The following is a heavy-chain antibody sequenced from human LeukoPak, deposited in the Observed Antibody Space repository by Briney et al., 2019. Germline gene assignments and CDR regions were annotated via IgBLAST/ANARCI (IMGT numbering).Heavy chain of an antibody. Sequence: PGGSLRLSCAASGFTFSIYAMSWVRQAPGKGLQWVSSITSSGDGTYYADSVKGRFTISRDNSENMLYLQMNSLRAEDTAVYYCANREGGYTYDPFDYWGQGTLVTVSS. D-gene: IGHD5-18*01. J-gene: IGHJ4*02. CDR1: GFTFSIYA. V-gene: IGHV3-23*01. CDR3: ANREGGYTYDPFDY. CDR2: ITSSGDGT.